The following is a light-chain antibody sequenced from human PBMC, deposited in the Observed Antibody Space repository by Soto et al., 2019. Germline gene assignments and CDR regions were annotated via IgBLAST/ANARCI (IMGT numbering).Light chain of an antibody. CDR3: QQRRNWPPT. CDR2: DAS. V-gene: IGKV3-11*01. Sequence: EIVLTQSPATLSLSPGERATLSCRASQSVSRYLAWYQQKPGQAPRLLIYDASNRATGIPARFSGSGSGTDFTLTISSLEPEDFAVYYCQQRRNWPPTFGQGTKVDIK. CDR1: QSVSRY. J-gene: IGKJ1*01.